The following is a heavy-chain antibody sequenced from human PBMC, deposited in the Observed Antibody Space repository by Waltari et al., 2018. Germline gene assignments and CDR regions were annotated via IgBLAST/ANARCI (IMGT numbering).Heavy chain of an antibody. CDR1: GFTFGAYT. J-gene: IGHJ4*02. Sequence: EVQLVESGGGLVQPGRSLRLSCTTSGFTFGAYTMSGVRQAPGKGLEWVAFIRSKTHGGTTEYAASVKGRFTISRDDSKSIAYLQMNSLKTEDTAVYYCTRVLLAVVMVAYWGQGTLVTVSS. D-gene: IGHD6-19*01. CDR2: IRSKTHGGTT. V-gene: IGHV3-49*04. CDR3: TRVLLAVVMVAY.